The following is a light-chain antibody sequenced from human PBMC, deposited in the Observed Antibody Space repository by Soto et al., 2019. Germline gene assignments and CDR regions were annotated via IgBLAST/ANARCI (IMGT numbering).Light chain of an antibody. V-gene: IGKV1-27*01. Sequence: DIQMTQSPSSLSASVGDRVTITCRASQGINNYLAWYQQKPGTLPKLLINAASTLQSGVPSRISGSGSGTDFTLTISSLQPDDVATYYCQKYNSAPQTFGQGTKVEIK. CDR2: AAS. J-gene: IGKJ1*01. CDR1: QGINNY. CDR3: QKYNSAPQT.